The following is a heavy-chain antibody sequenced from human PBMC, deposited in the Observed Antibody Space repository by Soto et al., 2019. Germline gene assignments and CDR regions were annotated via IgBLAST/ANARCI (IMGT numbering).Heavy chain of an antibody. D-gene: IGHD5-12*01. V-gene: IGHV4-34*01. Sequence: SETLSLTCDVYGGSFSRYYWNWIRQPPGKGLEWLGEINHSGSTNYNPSLESRVTISLDTSKTQFSLKLTSVTAADTAVYYCARGEGRLVGTWFDPWGQGTLVTVS. CDR1: GGSFSRYY. CDR3: ARGEGRLVGTWFDP. CDR2: INHSGST. J-gene: IGHJ5*02.